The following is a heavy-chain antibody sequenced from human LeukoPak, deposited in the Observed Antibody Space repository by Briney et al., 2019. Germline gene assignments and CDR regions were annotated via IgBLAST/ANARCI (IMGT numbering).Heavy chain of an antibody. D-gene: IGHD3-22*01. CDR1: GFTFSSYA. V-gene: IGHV3-30*04. Sequence: PGRALRLSCAASGFTFSSYAMHWVRQAPGKGLGWVAVISYDGSNKYYADSVKGRFTISRDNSKNTLYLQMISLRAEDTAVYYCARDRGYDSSGYSYYYYGMDVWGQGTTVTVSS. CDR2: ISYDGSNK. J-gene: IGHJ6*02. CDR3: ARDRGYDSSGYSYYYYGMDV.